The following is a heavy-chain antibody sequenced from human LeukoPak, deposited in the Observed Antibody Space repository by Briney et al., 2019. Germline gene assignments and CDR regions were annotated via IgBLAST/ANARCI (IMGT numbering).Heavy chain of an antibody. CDR1: GGTFSSYA. J-gene: IGHJ5*02. CDR2: IIPIFGTA. CDR3: AGGLVTAMAYNWFDP. Sequence: SVKVSCKASGGTFSSYAISWVRQAPGQGLEWMGGIIPIFGTADYAQKFQGRVTITADESTSTAYMELSSLRSEDTAVYYCAGGLVTAMAYNWFDPWGQGTLVTVSS. D-gene: IGHD5-18*01. V-gene: IGHV1-69*13.